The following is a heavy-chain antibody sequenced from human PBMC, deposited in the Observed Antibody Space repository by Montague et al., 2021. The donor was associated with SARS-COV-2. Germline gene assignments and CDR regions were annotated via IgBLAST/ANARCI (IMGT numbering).Heavy chain of an antibody. V-gene: IGHV4-34*01. CDR1: GGSISSYY. J-gene: IGHJ6*02. D-gene: IGHD5-24*01. Sequence: SETLSLTCTVSGGSISSYYWSWIRQPPGKGLEWIGEINHSGSTNYNPSLKSRVTISVDTSKNQFSLKLSSVTAADTAVYYCARRGYSYYYYGMDVWGQGTTVTVSS. CDR3: ARRGYSYYYYGMDV. CDR2: INHSGST.